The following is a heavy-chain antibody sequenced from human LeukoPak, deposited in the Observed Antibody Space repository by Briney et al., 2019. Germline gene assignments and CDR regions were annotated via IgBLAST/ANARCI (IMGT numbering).Heavy chain of an antibody. J-gene: IGHJ3*02. V-gene: IGHV3-30*18. CDR3: AKPTYRDTVRVTDAFDI. CDR1: GFTFSSHG. CDR2: ISYDGSNK. D-gene: IGHD3-10*01. Sequence: GGSLRLSCAASGFTFSSHGMHWVRQAPGKGLEWVAVISYDGSNKYYADSVKGRFTISRDNSKNTLYLQMNSLRAEDTAVYYCAKPTYRDTVRVTDAFDIWGQGTMVTVSS.